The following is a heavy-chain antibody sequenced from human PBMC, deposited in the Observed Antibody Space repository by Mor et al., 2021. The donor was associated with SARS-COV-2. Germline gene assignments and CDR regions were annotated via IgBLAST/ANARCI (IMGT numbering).Heavy chain of an antibody. V-gene: IGHV2-5*02. D-gene: IGHD2-21*02. Sequence: WDDEKRYSPSLKSRISITKDSSKNQVVLTMTNMDPVDTATYYCAHKPGDFEYYFDYWGQGTLVTVS. CDR3: AHKPGDFEYYFDY. CDR2: WDDEK. J-gene: IGHJ4*02.